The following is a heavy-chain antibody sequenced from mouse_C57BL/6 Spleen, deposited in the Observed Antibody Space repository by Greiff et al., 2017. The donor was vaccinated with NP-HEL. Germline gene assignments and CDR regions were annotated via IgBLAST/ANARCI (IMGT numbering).Heavy chain of an antibody. CDR2: ISSGGSYT. Sequence: EVQWVESGGDLVKPGGSLKLSCAASGFTFSSYGMSWVRQTPDKRLEWVATISSGGSYTYYPDSVKGRFTISRDNAKNTLYLQMSSLKSEDTAMYYCAREDAYWYFDVWGTGTTVTVSS. J-gene: IGHJ1*03. CDR3: AREDAYWYFDV. CDR1: GFTFSSYG. V-gene: IGHV5-6*01.